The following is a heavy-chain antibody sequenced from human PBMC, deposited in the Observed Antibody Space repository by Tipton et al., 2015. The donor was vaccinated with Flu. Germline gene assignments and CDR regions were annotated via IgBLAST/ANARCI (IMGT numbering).Heavy chain of an antibody. CDR3: ARDRGDYGDYLY. J-gene: IGHJ4*02. V-gene: IGHV3-30*10. D-gene: IGHD4-17*01. CDR2: TSYDGSKI. CDR1: GFTFSSYA. Sequence: SLRLSCAASGFTFSSYAMHWVRQAPGKGLEWVAVTSYDGSKIYYTDSVKGRFTIPRDNSKNTLYLQMNSLRPEDTAVYYCARDRGDYGDYLYWGQGTLVTVSS.